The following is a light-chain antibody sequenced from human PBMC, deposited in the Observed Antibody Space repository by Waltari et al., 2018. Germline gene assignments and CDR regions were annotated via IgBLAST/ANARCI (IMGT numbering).Light chain of an antibody. CDR1: QSVSSN. CDR2: GAS. V-gene: IGKV3D-15*01. CDR3: QQYNNWRRT. J-gene: IGKJ1*01. Sequence: IVMTQSPATLSVSPGESATLSCRASQSVSSNLAWYQQKPGQAPRLLIYGASTRATGIPARFSGSGSGTEFTLTISSLQSEDFAVYYCQQYNNWRRTFGQGTKVEIK.